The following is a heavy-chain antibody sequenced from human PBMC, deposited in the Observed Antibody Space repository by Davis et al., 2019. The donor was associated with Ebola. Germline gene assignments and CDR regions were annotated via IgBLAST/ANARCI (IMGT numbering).Heavy chain of an antibody. CDR3: ARAFCSGGSCYSYRHWFDP. CDR2: ISAYNGNT. D-gene: IGHD2-15*01. Sequence: ASVKVSCKASGYTFTSYGISWVRQAPGQGLEWMGWISAYNGNTNYAQKLQGRVTMTTDTSTSTAYMELRSLRSDDTAVYYCARAFCSGGSCYSYRHWFDPWGQGTLVTVSS. J-gene: IGHJ5*02. CDR1: GYTFTSYG. V-gene: IGHV1-18*01.